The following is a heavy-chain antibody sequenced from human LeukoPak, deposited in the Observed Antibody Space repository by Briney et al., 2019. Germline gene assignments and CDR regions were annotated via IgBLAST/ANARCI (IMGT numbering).Heavy chain of an antibody. D-gene: IGHD2-15*01. CDR2: ISGSGGGT. Sequence: GGSLRLSRAASGFTFSSYAMSWVRQAPGKGLEWVSAISGSGGGTHYADSVKGRFTISRDNSKNTLYLQMNSLRAEDTAVYYCARQLGYCSGGNCYFDYWGQGTLVTVSS. CDR3: ARQLGYCSGGNCYFDY. V-gene: IGHV3-23*01. CDR1: GFTFSSYA. J-gene: IGHJ4*02.